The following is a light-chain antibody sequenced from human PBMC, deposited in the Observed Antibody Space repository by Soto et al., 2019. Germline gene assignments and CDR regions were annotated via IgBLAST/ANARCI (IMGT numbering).Light chain of an antibody. V-gene: IGKV3-15*01. CDR2: GAS. CDR3: QQYNNWPRT. Sequence: EIVITQSPPTLSVSPGERVTLSCRASQSVSSDLAWYHQKPGQAPRLLIYGASTRATGIPARFSGSGSGTEFTPTINSLQSEDFAVYYCQQYNNWPRTFGQGTKVDIK. CDR1: QSVSSD. J-gene: IGKJ1*01.